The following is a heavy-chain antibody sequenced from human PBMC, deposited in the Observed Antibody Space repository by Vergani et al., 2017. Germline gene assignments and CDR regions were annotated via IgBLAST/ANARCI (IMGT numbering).Heavy chain of an antibody. Sequence: EVQLVESGGVVVKPGGSLRLSCAASGFTFDDYAMHWVRQAPGKGLEWVSLISWDGGSTYYADSVKGRFTISRDNSKNSLYLQMNSLRAEDTALYYCARRYYDILTGYLPFDYWGQGTLVTVSS. CDR2: ISWDGGST. CDR1: GFTFDDYA. D-gene: IGHD3-9*01. J-gene: IGHJ4*02. CDR3: ARRYYDILTGYLPFDY. V-gene: IGHV3-43D*03.